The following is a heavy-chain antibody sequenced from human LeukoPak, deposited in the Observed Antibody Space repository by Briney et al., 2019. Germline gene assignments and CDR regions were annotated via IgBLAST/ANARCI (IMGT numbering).Heavy chain of an antibody. CDR3: ARYVVYGSGKYYFDY. CDR2: INYSGST. V-gene: IGHV4-39*01. Sequence: SETLSLTCTVSGGSVSSTTYYWSWIREPPGKGLESIASINYSGSTYYNPSLKSRVTISVDTSENQFSLKLSSVTAADTAVYYCARYVVYGSGKYYFDYWGQGTLVTVSS. CDR1: GGSVSSTTYY. J-gene: IGHJ4*02. D-gene: IGHD3-10*01.